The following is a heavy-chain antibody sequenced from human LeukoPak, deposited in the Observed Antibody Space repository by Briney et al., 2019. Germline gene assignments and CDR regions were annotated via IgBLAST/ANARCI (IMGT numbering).Heavy chain of an antibody. CDR1: GNYW. J-gene: IGHJ4*02. CDR2: INSDGSWT. V-gene: IGHV3-74*01. D-gene: IGHD2/OR15-2a*01. CDR3: VSFYETY. Sequence: GGSLRLSCAASGNYWMHWVRQVPGKGLVWVSHINSDGSWTSCADSVKGRFTISKDNAKNTVYLQLNSLRAEDTAAYYCVSFYETYWGRGTLVTVSS.